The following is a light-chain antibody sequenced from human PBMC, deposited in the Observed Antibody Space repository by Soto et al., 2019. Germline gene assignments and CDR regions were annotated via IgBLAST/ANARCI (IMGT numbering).Light chain of an antibody. CDR1: SSDIGGYNY. CDR2: EVN. CDR3: SSYTSSSTRV. V-gene: IGLV2-14*01. Sequence: QSALTQPASVSGSPGQSITISCTGTSSDIGGYNYVSWYQQHPGKAPKVMIYEVNNRPSGISNRFSGSKSGNTASLTISGLQAEDEADYYCSSYTSSSTRVFGTGTQLTVL. J-gene: IGLJ1*01.